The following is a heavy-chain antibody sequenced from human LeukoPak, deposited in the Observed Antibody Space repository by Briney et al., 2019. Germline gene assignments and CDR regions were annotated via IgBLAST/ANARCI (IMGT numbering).Heavy chain of an antibody. J-gene: IGHJ6*03. CDR3: AKDGLRQLVGAGYYYYYYMDV. D-gene: IGHD6-6*01. V-gene: IGHV3-30*18. Sequence: GGSLRLSCAASPFTFSSYGMHWVRQAPGKGLEWVAVISYDGSNKYYADSVKGRFTISRDNSKNTLYLQMNSLRAEDTAVYYCAKDGLRQLVGAGYYYYYYMDVWGKGTTVTVSS. CDR2: ISYDGSNK. CDR1: PFTFSSYG.